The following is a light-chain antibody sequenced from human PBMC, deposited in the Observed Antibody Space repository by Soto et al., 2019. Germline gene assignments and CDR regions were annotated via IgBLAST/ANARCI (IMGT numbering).Light chain of an antibody. CDR3: QQSNNWPYT. CDR2: GAS. CDR1: QSVSHN. Sequence: EIVMTQSPATLSVSPGERATLSCRASQSVSHNLAWYQQKPGQAPRLLFYGASFRATGVPARFSGSGSGTDFTLTISSLQSEDFATYYCQQSNNWPYTFGQGTKLEIK. J-gene: IGKJ2*01. V-gene: IGKV3-15*01.